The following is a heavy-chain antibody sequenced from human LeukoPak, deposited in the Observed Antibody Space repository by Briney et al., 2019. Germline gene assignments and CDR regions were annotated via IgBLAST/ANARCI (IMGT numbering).Heavy chain of an antibody. CDR1: GGSISSSSYY. V-gene: IGHV4-39*07. Sequence: PSETLSLTCTVAGGSISSSSYYWGWIRQPPGKGLECIGSIYYSGSTYYNPSLKNLVTISVDTSKNQFSLKLSSVTAADTAVYYCARDPYGGFGEGATYNWYFDLWGRGTLVTVSS. CDR2: IYYSGST. CDR3: ARDPYGGFGEGATYNWYFDL. J-gene: IGHJ2*01. D-gene: IGHD1-26*01.